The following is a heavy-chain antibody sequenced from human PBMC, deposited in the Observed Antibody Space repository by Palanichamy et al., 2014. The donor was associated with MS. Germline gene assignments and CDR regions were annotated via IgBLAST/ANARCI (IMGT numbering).Heavy chain of an antibody. J-gene: IGHJ4*02. Sequence: EVQLLESGGDLVQPGGSLRLSCAASGFTFSFYATSWLRQAPGRGWEWVSAISDSGGSTYYADSVKGRFIISRDNSKNTLYLQMNSLRAEDTAVYYCAKTVPYTYGYNDYWGQGTLVTVSS. CDR3: AKTVPYTYGYNDY. D-gene: IGHD5-18*01. V-gene: IGHV3-23*01. CDR2: ISDSGGST. CDR1: GFTFSFYA.